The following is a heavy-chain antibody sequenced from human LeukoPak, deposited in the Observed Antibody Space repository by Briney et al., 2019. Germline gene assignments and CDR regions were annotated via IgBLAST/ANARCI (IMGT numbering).Heavy chain of an antibody. CDR1: GGTFSSYA. CDR2: IIPIFGTA. Sequence: SVKVSCKASGGTFSSYAISWVRQAPGQGLEWMGGIIPIFGTANYAQKFQGRVTITTDESTSTAYMELSSLRSEDTAVYYCARDPNRYAAAHAFEYWGQGTLVTVSP. CDR3: ARDPNRYAAAHAFEY. J-gene: IGHJ4*02. V-gene: IGHV1-69*05. D-gene: IGHD6-13*01.